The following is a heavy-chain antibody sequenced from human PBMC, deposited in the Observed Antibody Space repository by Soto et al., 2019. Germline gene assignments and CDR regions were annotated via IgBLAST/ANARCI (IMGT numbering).Heavy chain of an antibody. CDR2: ISGYNGKT. J-gene: IGHJ4*02. D-gene: IGHD6-13*01. Sequence: ASVKVSCKASGYSFTSYGISWVRQAPGQGLGWMGWISGYNGKTNYAQKFQDRVTMTTDTSTTTAYMDLRNLTSDDTAVYYCARHSSNSEYWGQGTLVTVSS. CDR3: ARHSSNSEY. V-gene: IGHV1-18*01. CDR1: GYSFTSYG.